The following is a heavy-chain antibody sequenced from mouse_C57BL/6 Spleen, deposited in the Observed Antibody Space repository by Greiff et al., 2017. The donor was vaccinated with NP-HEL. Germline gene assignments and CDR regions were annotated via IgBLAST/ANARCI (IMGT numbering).Heavy chain of an antibody. J-gene: IGHJ2*01. V-gene: IGHV3-8*01. Sequence: DVKLQESGPGLAKPSQTLSLTCSVTGYSITSDYWNWIRKFPGNKLEYMGYISYSGSTYYNLSLKSRISITRDTSTNQYYLQLNSVTTEDTASYYCASYSLGLFHFGYWGQGTTLTVSS. D-gene: IGHD4-1*01. CDR2: ISYSGST. CDR1: GYSITSDY. CDR3: ASYSLGLFHFGY.